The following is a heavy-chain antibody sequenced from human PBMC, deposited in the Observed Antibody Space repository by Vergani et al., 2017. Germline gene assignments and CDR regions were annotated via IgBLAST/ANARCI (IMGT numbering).Heavy chain of an antibody. J-gene: IGHJ4*02. CDR3: ARAGMVATFWSY. V-gene: IGHV3-7*01. D-gene: IGHD5-12*01. Sequence: EVQLVESGGGLVQPGRSLRLSCAASGFTFSSYWMSWVRQAPGKGLEWVANIKQEGSEKYYVDSVKGRFTISRDNAKNSLYLQMNILSAEDTAVYYGARAGMVATFWSYWGQGTLVTVSS. CDR1: GFTFSSYW. CDR2: IKQEGSEK.